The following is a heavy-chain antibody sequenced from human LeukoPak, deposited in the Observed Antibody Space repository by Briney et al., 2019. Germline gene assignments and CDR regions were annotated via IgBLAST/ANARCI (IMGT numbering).Heavy chain of an antibody. CDR2: IYTSGIT. CDR1: GGSISSYY. J-gene: IGHJ2*01. Sequence: SETLSLTCTVSGGSISSYYWSWIRQPAGKGLEWIGRIYTSGITKYNPSLKSRVTISVDTSKNQFSLELTSVTAADTAVYYCARGLLYDSSGYNSRYFDLWGRGTLVTVSS. CDR3: ARGLLYDSSGYNSRYFDL. V-gene: IGHV4-4*07. D-gene: IGHD3-22*01.